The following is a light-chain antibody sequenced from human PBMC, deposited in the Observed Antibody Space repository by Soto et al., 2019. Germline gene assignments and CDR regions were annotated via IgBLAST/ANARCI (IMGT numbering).Light chain of an antibody. CDR2: GAS. V-gene: IGKV3-20*01. J-gene: IGKJ1*01. CDR1: QSVTSDY. Sequence: EIVLTQSPGTLSLSPGERATLSCRASQSVTSDYLAWYQQKPGQAPRLLIHGASRRATGIPDRFSGSGSGTDFTLTISRLEPEDFAVYYCQQYFRPFGQWTNVEI. CDR3: QQYFRP.